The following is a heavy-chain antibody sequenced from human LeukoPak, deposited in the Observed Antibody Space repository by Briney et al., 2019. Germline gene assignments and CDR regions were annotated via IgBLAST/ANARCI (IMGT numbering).Heavy chain of an antibody. CDR3: ARMDAYYYYMDV. V-gene: IGHV5-51*01. Sequence: GESLKISCKGTGYRFISYWIGWVRQMPGKALEWMGIIYPGDSDTRYSPSFQGQVTISADKSISTAYLQWSSLKASDTAMYYCARMDAYYYYMDVWGKGTTVTVSS. CDR1: GYRFISYW. J-gene: IGHJ6*03. D-gene: IGHD2-2*03. CDR2: IYPGDSDT.